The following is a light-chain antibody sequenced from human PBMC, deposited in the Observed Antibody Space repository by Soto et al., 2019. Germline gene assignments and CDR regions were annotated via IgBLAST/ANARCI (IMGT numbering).Light chain of an antibody. CDR2: GAS. Sequence: DIQMTQSPSSLSASVGDRVTITCRASQSIANYLNWYQQKPGKAPKLLIYGASSLQSGVPSRFSGSGSGTDFTLTISSLQPEDFATYYCQQYNNWPYTFGQGTKLEIK. V-gene: IGKV1-39*01. CDR1: QSIANY. CDR3: QQYNNWPYT. J-gene: IGKJ2*01.